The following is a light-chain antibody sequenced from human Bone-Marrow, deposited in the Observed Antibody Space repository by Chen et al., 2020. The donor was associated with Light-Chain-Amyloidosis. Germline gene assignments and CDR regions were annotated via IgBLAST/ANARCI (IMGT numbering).Light chain of an antibody. CDR1: NIGSTS. CDR3: QVWDRSSDRPV. V-gene: IGLV3-21*02. J-gene: IGLJ3*02. Sequence: SYVLTPPSSVSVAPGQTATIACGGNNIGSTSVHWYQQTPGQAPLRVVYDDSDWPSGIPERLSGSNSGNTATLTISRVEAGDEADYYCQVWDRSSDRPVFGGGTKLTVL. CDR2: DDS.